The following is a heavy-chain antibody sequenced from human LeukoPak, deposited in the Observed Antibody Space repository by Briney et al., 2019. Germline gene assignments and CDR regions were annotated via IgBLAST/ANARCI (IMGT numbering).Heavy chain of an antibody. Sequence: GRSLRLSCAASGFTFSSYGMHWVRQAPGKGLEWVAVISYDGSNKYYADSVKGRFTISRDNSKNTLYLQMNSLRAEDTAVYYCAKDEDFGVVIPTYFDYWGQGTLVTVSS. V-gene: IGHV3-30*18. CDR2: ISYDGSNK. CDR3: AKDEDFGVVIPTYFDY. CDR1: GFTFSSYG. D-gene: IGHD3-3*01. J-gene: IGHJ4*02.